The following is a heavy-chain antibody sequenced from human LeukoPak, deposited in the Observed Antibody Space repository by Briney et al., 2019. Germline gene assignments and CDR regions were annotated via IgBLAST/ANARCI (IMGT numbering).Heavy chain of an antibody. D-gene: IGHD3-3*01. CDR1: GFTFGDYA. J-gene: IGHJ4*02. V-gene: IGHV3-49*04. CDR2: IRSKAYGGTT. CDR3: TRPKELATTYYDFWSGYFDY. Sequence: GGSLRLSCTASGFTFGDYAMSWARQAPGKGLEWVGFIRSKAYGGTTEYAASVKGRFTISRDDSKSIAYLQMNSLKTEDTAVCYCTRPKELATTYYDFWSGYFDYWGQGTLVTVSS.